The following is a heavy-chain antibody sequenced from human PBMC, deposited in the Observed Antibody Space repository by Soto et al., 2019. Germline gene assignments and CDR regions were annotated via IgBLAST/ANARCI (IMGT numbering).Heavy chain of an antibody. J-gene: IGHJ4*02. CDR3: AKLPLVLALGFDY. CDR1: GFTFSDHY. CDR2: TRNKANSYTT. V-gene: IGHV3-72*01. Sequence: PGGSLRLSCAASGFTFSDHYMDWVRQAPGKGLEWVGRTRNKANSYTTEYAASVKGRFTISRDDSKNSLYLQMNSLRAEDTAVYYCAKLPLVLALGFDYWGQGTLVTVSS.